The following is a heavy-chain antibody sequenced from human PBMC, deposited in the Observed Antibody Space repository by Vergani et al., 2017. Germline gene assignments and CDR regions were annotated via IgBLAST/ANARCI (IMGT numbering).Heavy chain of an antibody. V-gene: IGHV3-23*04. CDR2: ISTSGGST. CDR3: AKDMDGGYSPPSDV. J-gene: IGHJ4*02. D-gene: IGHD2-21*01. Sequence: EVQLVESGGGLVKPGGSLRLSCAASGFTFSSYSMNWVRQAPGKGLEWVSSISTSGGSTYYADSVKGRFSISRDNSKNTLYLQMNSLRAEDTAIYYCAKDMDGGYSPPSDVWGQGTLVTVSS. CDR1: GFTFSSYS.